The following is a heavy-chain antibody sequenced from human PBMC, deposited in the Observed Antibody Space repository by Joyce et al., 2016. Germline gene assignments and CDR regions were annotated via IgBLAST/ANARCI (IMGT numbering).Heavy chain of an antibody. J-gene: IGHJ4*02. CDR2: IFDRGNT. CDR3: ARDDRSIISFGGITP. CDR1: GDSISRSPFH. V-gene: IGHV4-39*07. D-gene: IGHD3-16*01. Sequence: QLHLQESGPGLVRPSETLSLTCTVSGDSISRSPFHWAWIRQPPGKGLEWIGNIFDRGNTYYNPSLKGRVTISVDTSKNQFALKLDSVTAADTAVYFCARDDRSIISFGGITPWGPGTLVTVSS.